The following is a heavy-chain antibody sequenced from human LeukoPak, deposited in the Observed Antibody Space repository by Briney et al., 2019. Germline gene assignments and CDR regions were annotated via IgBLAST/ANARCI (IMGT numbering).Heavy chain of an antibody. V-gene: IGHV3-53*01. D-gene: IGHD5-18*01. Sequence: GASLILSCAASGFTVSSNSMSWVRPPPGKGLEWVSVIYSGGSTYYADSVKGRFTISRDNSMNTLYVQMDSLRVEDTAIFYCVREWKIGGYTYGFDYWGQGTLVTVSS. CDR1: GFTVSSNS. CDR3: VREWKIGGYTYGFDY. J-gene: IGHJ4*02. CDR2: IYSGGST.